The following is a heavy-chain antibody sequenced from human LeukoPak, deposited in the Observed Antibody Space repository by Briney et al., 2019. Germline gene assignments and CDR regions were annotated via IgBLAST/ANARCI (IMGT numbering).Heavy chain of an antibody. Sequence: GGSLRLSCAASGFTFSSYWMSWVRQAPGKGLEWVANIKQDGSEKYYVDSVKGRFTISRDNAMNSLYLQMSSLRAEDTAVYYCARDKLVGASRFDFWGQGILVTVSS. D-gene: IGHD1-26*01. CDR2: IKQDGSEK. CDR1: GFTFSSYW. V-gene: IGHV3-7*01. J-gene: IGHJ4*02. CDR3: ARDKLVGASRFDF.